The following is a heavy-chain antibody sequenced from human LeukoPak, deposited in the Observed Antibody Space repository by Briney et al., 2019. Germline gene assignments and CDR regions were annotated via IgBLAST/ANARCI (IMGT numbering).Heavy chain of an antibody. CDR3: VWSYYYYGMDV. D-gene: IGHD2-21*01. Sequence: ASVKVSCKASGYTFTSYGISWVRQAPGQGLEWMGWISAYNGNTNYAQKLQGRVTMTIDTSTSTAYMELRSLRSDDTAVYYCVWSYYYYGMDVWGQGTTVTVSS. CDR1: GYTFTSYG. J-gene: IGHJ6*02. V-gene: IGHV1-18*01. CDR2: ISAYNGNT.